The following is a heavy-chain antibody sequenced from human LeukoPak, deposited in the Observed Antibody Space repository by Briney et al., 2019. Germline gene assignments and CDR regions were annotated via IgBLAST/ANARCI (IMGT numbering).Heavy chain of an antibody. Sequence: GGSLRLSCAASGFTSISFGMQWVRQAPGKGVEWVAFIQYDGSNEYYRDSVKGRFTISRDNSKNTLYLQMNSLRGEDTAVYYCANDRVRGGHRAFDVWGQGTMVTVCS. CDR2: IQYDGSNE. J-gene: IGHJ3*01. D-gene: IGHD4-23*01. CDR1: GFTSISFG. V-gene: IGHV3-30*02. CDR3: ANDRVRGGHRAFDV.